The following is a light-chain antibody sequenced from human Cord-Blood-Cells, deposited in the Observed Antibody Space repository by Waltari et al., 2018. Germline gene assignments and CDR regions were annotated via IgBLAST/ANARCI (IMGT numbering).Light chain of an antibody. Sequence: QSALTQPASVSGPPVQSITISCTGTSSAVGSYNLVSWYPQHPGKAPNLMFYEGSKRPSGVSNCFSGSKSGNTASLTISGLQAEDEADYYCCSYAGSSTLVFGGGTKLTVL. CDR1: SSAVGSYNL. CDR2: EGS. V-gene: IGLV2-23*01. J-gene: IGLJ3*02. CDR3: CSYAGSSTLV.